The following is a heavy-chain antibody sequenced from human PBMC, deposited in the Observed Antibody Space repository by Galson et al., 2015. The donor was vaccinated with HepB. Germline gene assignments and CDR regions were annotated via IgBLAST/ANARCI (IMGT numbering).Heavy chain of an antibody. CDR2: ISWNGVDV. D-gene: IGHD5/OR15-5a*01. CDR3: ARSTRPSQDHYYYFYGLDV. Sequence: SLRLSCAGSGFTFDDYAMYWVRQVPGKGLEWVPSISWNGVDVAYGDAVKGRFTISRDNPRNSLYLQMNSLTVEDTAFYFCARSTRPSQDHYYYFYGLDVWGQGTTVSVSS. V-gene: IGHV3-9*01. J-gene: IGHJ6*02. CDR1: GFTFDDYA.